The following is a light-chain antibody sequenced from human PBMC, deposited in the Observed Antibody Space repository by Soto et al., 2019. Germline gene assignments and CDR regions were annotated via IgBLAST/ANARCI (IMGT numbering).Light chain of an antibody. CDR3: QKYNSCPLT. CDR1: QGISSY. V-gene: IGKV1-27*01. J-gene: IGKJ1*01. Sequence: DIQMTQSTSSLSASLRDRVTITCRASQGISSYLAWYQQKPGKVPKLLIYAASTMESGVPSRFSGSGSGTDFTLTISSLQPEDVATYYCQKYNSCPLTFGQGTKVEIK. CDR2: AAS.